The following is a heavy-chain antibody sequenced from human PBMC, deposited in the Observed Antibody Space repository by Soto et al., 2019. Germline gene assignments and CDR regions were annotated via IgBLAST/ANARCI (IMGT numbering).Heavy chain of an antibody. J-gene: IGHJ6*02. CDR1: GFTFSSYW. D-gene: IGHD3-3*01. CDR2: IKQDGSEK. Sequence: PGGSLRLSCAASGFTFSSYWMSWVRQAPGKGLEWVANIKQDGSEKYYVDSVKGRFTIPRDNAKNSLYLQMNSLRAEDTAVYYCARDGKRFLEWLLLHYGMDVWGQGTTVTVSS. V-gene: IGHV3-7*01. CDR3: ARDGKRFLEWLLLHYGMDV.